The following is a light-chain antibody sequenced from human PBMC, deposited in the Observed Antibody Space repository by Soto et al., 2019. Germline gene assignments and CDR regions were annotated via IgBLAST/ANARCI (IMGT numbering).Light chain of an antibody. CDR2: EVN. CDR1: SSDVGGYDR. Sequence: QSALTQPASVSGSPGQSIAISCTGTSSDVGGYDRVSWYQQHPGEAPTLMIYEVNKRPSGVSDRFSGSKSGNTASLTISGLQAEDEADYYCCSSVGGPNWVFGGGTQLTVL. J-gene: IGLJ3*02. V-gene: IGLV2-23*02. CDR3: CSSVGGPNWV.